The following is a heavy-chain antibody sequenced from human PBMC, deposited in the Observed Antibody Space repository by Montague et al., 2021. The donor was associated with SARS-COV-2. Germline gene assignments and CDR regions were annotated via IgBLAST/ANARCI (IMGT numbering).Heavy chain of an antibody. Sequence: SLRLSCAASGFTFSSYDMHWVRQAPGKGLEWVAVISYDGSNKYYADSVKGRFTISRDNSKNTLYLQMNSLRAEDTAGYYCAKDVGLRNFFDYWGQGTLVTVSS. CDR1: GFTFSSYD. J-gene: IGHJ4*02. V-gene: IGHV3-30*18. D-gene: IGHD1-26*01. CDR3: AKDVGLRNFFDY. CDR2: ISYDGSNK.